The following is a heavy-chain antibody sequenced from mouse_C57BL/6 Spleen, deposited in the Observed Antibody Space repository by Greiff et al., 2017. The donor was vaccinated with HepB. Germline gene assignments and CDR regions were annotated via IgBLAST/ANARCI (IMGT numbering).Heavy chain of an antibody. CDR2: INPYNGGT. CDR1: GYTFTDYY. Sequence: EVQLVESGPVLVKPGASVKMSCKASGYTFTDYYMNWVKQSHGKSLEWIGVINPYNGGTSYNQKFKGKATLTVDKSSSTAYMELNSLTSEDSAVYYCARRDGFYYAMDYWGQGTSVTVSS. J-gene: IGHJ4*01. CDR3: ARRDGFYYAMDY. D-gene: IGHD2-3*01. V-gene: IGHV1-19*01.